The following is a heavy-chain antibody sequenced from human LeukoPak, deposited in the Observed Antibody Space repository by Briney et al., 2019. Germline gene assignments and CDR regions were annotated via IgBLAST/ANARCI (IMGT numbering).Heavy chain of an antibody. V-gene: IGHV4-39*01. J-gene: IGHJ3*02. CDR3: ARGIYIYSGYDFWAFDI. D-gene: IGHD5-12*01. CDR1: GGSISSSSYY. CDR2: ICYSGST. Sequence: SETLSLTCTVSGGSISSSSYYWGWIRQPPGKGLEWIGSICYSGSTYYNPSLKSRVTISVDTSKNQFSLKLSSVTAADTAVYYCARGIYIYSGYDFWAFDIWGQGTMVTVSS.